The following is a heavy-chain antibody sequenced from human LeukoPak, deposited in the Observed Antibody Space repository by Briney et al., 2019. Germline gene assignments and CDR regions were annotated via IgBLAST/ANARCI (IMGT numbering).Heavy chain of an antibody. Sequence: KPSETLSLTCTVSGGSISSSSYYWGWIRQPPGKGLEWIGRIYSTGSTNYSPSLKSRVTMSVDKSKNQFSLNLSSVTAADTAVYYCARGIADPYSFDSWGQGTLVTVSS. V-gene: IGHV4-61*05. D-gene: IGHD6-13*01. CDR2: IYSTGST. CDR1: GGSISSSSYY. CDR3: ARGIADPYSFDS. J-gene: IGHJ4*02.